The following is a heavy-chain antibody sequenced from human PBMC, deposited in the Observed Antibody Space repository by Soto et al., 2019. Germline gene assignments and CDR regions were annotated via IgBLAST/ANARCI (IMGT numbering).Heavy chain of an antibody. CDR2: MNPNSGNT. CDR1: GYTFTSYY. V-gene: IGHV1-8*01. Sequence: ASVKVSCKASGYTFTSYYSNWVRQATGQGLEWMGWMNPNSGNTGYAQKFQGRVTMTRNTSISTAYMELSSLRSEDTAVYYCARQIVATIYHYYYMDVWGQGTTVTVSS. D-gene: IGHD5-12*01. J-gene: IGHJ6*03. CDR3: ARQIVATIYHYYYMDV.